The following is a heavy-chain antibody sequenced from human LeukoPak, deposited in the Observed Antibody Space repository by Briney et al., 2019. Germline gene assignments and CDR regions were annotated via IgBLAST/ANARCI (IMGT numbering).Heavy chain of an antibody. V-gene: IGHV3-23*01. CDR2: ISSSGGSS. J-gene: IGHJ4*02. CDR1: GFTFSSYA. D-gene: IGHD3-16*01. CDR3: ARGPWASFDY. Sequence: PGGSLRLSCAASGFTFSSYAMSWVRQAPGKGLEWVSPISSSGGSSFYADSVKGRFTISRDNSKNTLYLQMNSLRAGDTAVYYCARGPWASFDYWGQGTLVTVSS.